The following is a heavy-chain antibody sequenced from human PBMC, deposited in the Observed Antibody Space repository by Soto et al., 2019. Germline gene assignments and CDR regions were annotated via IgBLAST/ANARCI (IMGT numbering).Heavy chain of an antibody. D-gene: IGHD1-26*01. CDR3: SALGV. J-gene: IGHJ6*02. CDR1: GFNFINAW. V-gene: IGHV3-15*07. Sequence: VQLVESGGGLVEPGGSLRLSCAASGFNFINAWMHWVRQAPGKGLEWVGRIKSKTDGGTTDYAAPVKGRLIISRDASKNTLYLQINTLKMEDTAVYYCSALGVWGQGTTVTVSS. CDR2: IKSKTDGGTT.